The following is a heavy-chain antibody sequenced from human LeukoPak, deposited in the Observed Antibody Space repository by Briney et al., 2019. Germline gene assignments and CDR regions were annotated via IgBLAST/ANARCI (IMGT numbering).Heavy chain of an antibody. CDR3: ARGALSSSWYYLGLDPYYYYYYMDV. Sequence: ASVKVSCKASGYTFTSYGISWVRQAPGQGLEWMGWINPNSGGTNYAQKFQGRVTMTRDTSISTAYMELSSLRSEDTAVYYCARGALSSSWYYLGLDPYYYYYYMDVWGKGTTVTVSS. CDR2: INPNSGGT. J-gene: IGHJ6*03. CDR1: GYTFTSYG. D-gene: IGHD6-13*01. V-gene: IGHV1-2*02.